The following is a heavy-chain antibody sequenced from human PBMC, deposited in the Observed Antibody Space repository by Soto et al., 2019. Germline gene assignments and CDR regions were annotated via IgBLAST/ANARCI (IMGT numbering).Heavy chain of an antibody. CDR2: ISSYGGST. V-gene: IGHV3-64*01. Sequence: EVQLVESGGGLVQPGGSLRLSCAASGFTFSSYAMHWVRQALGKGLEYVSAISSYGGSTYYANSVKGRFTISRDNSKNTLYLQMGSLRAEDMAVYYCARDPDSSGYYYFDYWGQGTLVTVSS. CDR3: ARDPDSSGYYYFDY. CDR1: GFTFSSYA. J-gene: IGHJ4*02. D-gene: IGHD3-22*01.